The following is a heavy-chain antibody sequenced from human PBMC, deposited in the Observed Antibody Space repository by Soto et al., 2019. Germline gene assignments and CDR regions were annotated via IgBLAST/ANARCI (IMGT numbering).Heavy chain of an antibody. J-gene: IGHJ6*02. CDR2: INQDGSEK. CDR3: ARDGSTSLYIYDYHAMEV. V-gene: IGHV3-7*05. D-gene: IGHD5-18*01. CDR1: GFTFRTYW. Sequence: EVQLVESGGGLVQPGGSLRLSCGASGFTFRTYWLSWGRQVPGKGLEWVANINQDGSEKNYVESVKGRFTISRDNAKNSLYLQMSSLRAEDTALYYCARDGSTSLYIYDYHAMEVWGQGTTVIVSS.